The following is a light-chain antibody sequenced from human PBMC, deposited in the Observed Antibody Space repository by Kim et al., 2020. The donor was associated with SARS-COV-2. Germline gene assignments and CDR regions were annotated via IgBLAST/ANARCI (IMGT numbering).Light chain of an antibody. CDR3: QTWDTGIQV. CDR2: LNCDGSH. V-gene: IGLV4-69*01. J-gene: IGLJ3*02. CDR1: SGHSNYA. Sequence: AVKLTCTLSSGHSNYAIACHQQQPEKGPRYCMRLNCDGSHSKGDGIHDRCSGSSSGAERYLTISSLQSEDEADYYFQTWDTGIQVFGGGTQLTVL.